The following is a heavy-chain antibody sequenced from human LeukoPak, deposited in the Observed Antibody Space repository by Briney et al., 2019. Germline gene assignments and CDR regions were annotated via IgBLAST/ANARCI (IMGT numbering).Heavy chain of an antibody. V-gene: IGHV4-59*01. CDR2: IYYSGST. Sequence: PSETLSLTCTVSGGSLSSYYWSWIRQPPGKGLEWIGYIYYSGSTNYNPSLKSRVTISVDTSKNQFSLKLSSVTAADTAVYYCARGGSSWIRYFDWFPDYWGQGTLVTVSS. CDR1: GGSLSSYY. CDR3: ARGGSSWIRYFDWFPDY. J-gene: IGHJ4*02. D-gene: IGHD3-9*01.